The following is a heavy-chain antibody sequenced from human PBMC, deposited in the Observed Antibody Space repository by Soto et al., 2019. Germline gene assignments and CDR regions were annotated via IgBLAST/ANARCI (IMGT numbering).Heavy chain of an antibody. Sequence: QVQLVESGGGVVQPGRPLRLSCAASGFTFSSYAMHWVRQAPGKGLEWVAVISYDGSNKYYPDSVKRRFTISRDKSKNTLYMQMNSLIAEDTDVYYCASTYGGNSDAFDIWGQGTMVTVSS. J-gene: IGHJ3*02. CDR2: ISYDGSNK. CDR1: GFTFSSYA. V-gene: IGHV3-30-3*01. CDR3: ASTYGGNSDAFDI. D-gene: IGHD4-17*01.